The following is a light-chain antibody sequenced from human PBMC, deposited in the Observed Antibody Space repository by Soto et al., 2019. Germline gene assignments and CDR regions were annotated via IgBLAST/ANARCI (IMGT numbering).Light chain of an antibody. CDR3: QQYYSTPQLT. Sequence: DIVMTQSPDSLAVSLGKRATINCKSSQSVLYSSNNKNYLAWYQQKPGQPPKLLIYWASTRESGVPDRFSGSGSGTDFTLTISSLQAEDVAVYYCQQYYSTPQLTFGGGTKVEIK. V-gene: IGKV4-1*01. J-gene: IGKJ4*01. CDR2: WAS. CDR1: QSVLYSSNNKNY.